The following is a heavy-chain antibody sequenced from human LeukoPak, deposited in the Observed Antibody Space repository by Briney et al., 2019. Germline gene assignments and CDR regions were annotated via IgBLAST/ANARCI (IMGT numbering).Heavy chain of an antibody. Sequence: GASVKVSCKGSGYTFTSYGISWVRQAPGEGVEWMGWISAYNGNTNYAQKLQGRVTMTTDPSTSTAYMELRSLRSDDTAVYYCARDLSYGGNPFDYWGQGTLVTVSS. CDR1: GYTFTSYG. CDR2: ISAYNGNT. V-gene: IGHV1-18*01. J-gene: IGHJ4*02. D-gene: IGHD4-23*01. CDR3: ARDLSYGGNPFDY.